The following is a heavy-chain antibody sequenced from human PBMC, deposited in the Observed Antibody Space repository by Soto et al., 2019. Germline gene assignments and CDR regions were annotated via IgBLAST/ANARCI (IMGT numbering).Heavy chain of an antibody. V-gene: IGHV1-46*01. CDR1: GHTFTSYY. CDR3: ARDGTITMIGDY. J-gene: IGHJ4*02. Sequence: ASVKVSCKASGHTFTSYYMHWVRQAPGQGLEWMGIINPSGGSTSYAQKFQGRVTMTRDTSTSTVYMELSSLRSEDTAVYYCARDGTITMIGDYWGQGTLVTVSS. CDR2: INPSGGST. D-gene: IGHD3-22*01.